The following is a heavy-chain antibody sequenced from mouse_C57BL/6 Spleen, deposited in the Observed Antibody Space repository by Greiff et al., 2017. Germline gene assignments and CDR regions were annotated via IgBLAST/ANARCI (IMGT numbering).Heavy chain of an antibody. CDR3: ASIRFYYGPNSYAMDY. V-gene: IGHV14-3*01. CDR1: GFNIKNTY. CDR2: IDPANGNT. J-gene: IGHJ4*01. D-gene: IGHD1-1*01. Sequence: VQLQQSVAELVRPGASVKLSCTASGFNIKNTYMHWVKQRPEQGLEWIGRIDPANGNTKYAPKFQGKATITADTSSNTAYLQLSSLTSEDTAIYYCASIRFYYGPNSYAMDYWGQGTSVTVSS.